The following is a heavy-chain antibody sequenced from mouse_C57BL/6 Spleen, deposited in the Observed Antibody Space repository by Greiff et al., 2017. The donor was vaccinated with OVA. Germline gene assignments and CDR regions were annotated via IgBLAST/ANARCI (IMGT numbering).Heavy chain of an antibody. CDR3: ARQAGSYYGNAMDY. J-gene: IGHJ4*01. CDR1: GFTFSDYG. D-gene: IGHD2-10*01. V-gene: IGHV5-15*01. Sequence: EVMLVESGGGLVQPGGSLKLSCAASGFTFSDYGMAWVRQAPRKGPEWVAFISNLAYSIYYADTVTGRFTISRENAKNTLYLEMSSLRSEDTAMYYCARQAGSYYGNAMDYWGQGTSVTVSS. CDR2: ISNLAYSI.